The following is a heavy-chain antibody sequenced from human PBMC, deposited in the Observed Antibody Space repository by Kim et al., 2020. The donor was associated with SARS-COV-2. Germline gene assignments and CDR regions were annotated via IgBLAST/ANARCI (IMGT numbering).Heavy chain of an antibody. D-gene: IGHD5-18*01. V-gene: IGHV1-69*13. CDR1: GGTFSSYA. CDR2: IIPIFGTA. J-gene: IGHJ6*02. Sequence: SVKVSCKASGGTFSSYAISLVRQAPGQGLEWMGGIIPIFGTANYAQKFQGRVTITADESTSTAYMELSSLRSEDTAVYYCARGTAYGYVGYYYYYGMDVWGQGTTVTVSS. CDR3: ARGTAYGYVGYYYYYGMDV.